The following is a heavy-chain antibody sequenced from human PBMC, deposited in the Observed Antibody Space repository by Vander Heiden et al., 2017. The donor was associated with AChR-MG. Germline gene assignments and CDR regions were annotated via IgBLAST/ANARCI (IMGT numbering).Heavy chain of an antibody. CDR1: GLAFSDYY. Sequence: QEQLVESGGTSVTPGGSLSLSCTASGLAFSDYYMNWVRQAPGKGLEWISYISGSSNTKYYADSVKGRFTISRDNAKKSVYLQMSSLRAEDTAVYYCARSFRLYYSGLDVWGRGTTVNVS. CDR2: ISGSSNTK. V-gene: IGHV3-11*01. J-gene: IGHJ6*02. CDR3: ARSFRLYYSGLDV.